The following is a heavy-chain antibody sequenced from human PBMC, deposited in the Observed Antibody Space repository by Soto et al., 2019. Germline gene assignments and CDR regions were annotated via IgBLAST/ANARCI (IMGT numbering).Heavy chain of an antibody. V-gene: IGHV4-59*01. CDR3: ARHYGTTFDY. Sequence: QVQLQESGPGLVKPSETLSLTCTVSGGSISSYYWSWIRQPPGKGLEWIGYIYYSGSTNYNPSLKSRVTISVDTSKNQFSLKLSSVTAADTAVYYCARHYGTTFDYWGQGTLVTVSS. CDR1: GGSISSYY. J-gene: IGHJ4*02. D-gene: IGHD1-7*01. CDR2: IYYSGST.